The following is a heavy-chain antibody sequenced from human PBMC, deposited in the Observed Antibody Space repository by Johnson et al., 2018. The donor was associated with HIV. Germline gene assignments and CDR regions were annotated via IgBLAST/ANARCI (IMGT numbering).Heavy chain of an antibody. CDR2: MWYDGSNK. CDR3: ARDLDWGRQAGAFDI. D-gene: IGHD7-27*01. Sequence: QVQLVESGGGVVQPGRSLRLSCVASGFTISNYGMHWVRQAPGKGLEWVAVMWYDGSNKYYADSVKGRFTISRDNSKNTLYLQMNSLRAEETALYYCARDLDWGRQAGAFDIWGQGTMVTVSS. V-gene: IGHV3-33*01. J-gene: IGHJ3*02. CDR1: GFTISNYG.